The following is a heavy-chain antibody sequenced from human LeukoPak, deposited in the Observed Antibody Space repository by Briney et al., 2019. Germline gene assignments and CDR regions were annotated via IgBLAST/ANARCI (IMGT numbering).Heavy chain of an antibody. J-gene: IGHJ6*02. CDR1: GFTFSSYS. CDR3: ARDLWLPDYYYYGMDV. Sequence: GGSLRLSCAASGFTFSSYSMNWVRQAPGKGLEWVSYISSSSTIYYADSVKGRFTISRDNAKNSLYLQMNSLRAEDTAVYYCARDLWLPDYYYYGMDVWGQGTTVTVSS. CDR2: ISSSSTI. D-gene: IGHD6-19*01. V-gene: IGHV3-48*01.